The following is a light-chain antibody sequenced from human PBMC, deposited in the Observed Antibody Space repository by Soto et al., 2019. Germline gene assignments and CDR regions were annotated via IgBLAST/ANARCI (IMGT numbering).Light chain of an antibody. J-gene: IGLJ1*01. CDR1: SSDVGGYNY. V-gene: IGLV2-14*01. Sequence: LTQPASVSGSPGQSITISCTGTSSDVGGYNYVSWYQQHPAKVPKLMIYHVSNRPSGVSDRFSGSKSGNTASLTISGLQAEDEGDYYCYSYTTSSTYVFGTGTKVTVL. CDR3: YSYTTSSTYV. CDR2: HVS.